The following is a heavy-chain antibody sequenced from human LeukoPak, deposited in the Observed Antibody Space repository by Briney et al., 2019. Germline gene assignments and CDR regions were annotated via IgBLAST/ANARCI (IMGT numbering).Heavy chain of an antibody. Sequence: ASVKVSCKASGYTFTSYDTSWVRQATGQGLEWMGWMNPNSGNTGYAQKFQGRVTMTRNTSISTAYMELSSLRSEDTAVYYCARGPIEDYYYYGMDVWAKGPRSPSP. D-gene: IGHD1-26*01. CDR3: ARGPIEDYYYYGMDV. V-gene: IGHV1-8*01. CDR2: MNPNSGNT. J-gene: IGHJ6*02. CDR1: GYTFTSYD.